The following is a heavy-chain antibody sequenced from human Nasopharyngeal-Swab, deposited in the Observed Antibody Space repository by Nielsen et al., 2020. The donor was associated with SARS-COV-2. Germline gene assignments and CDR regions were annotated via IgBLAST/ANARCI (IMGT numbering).Heavy chain of an antibody. Sequence: GESLKISCAASGITFSSYAMSWVRQAPGKGLEWVSTISGSGGSTYYADSVKGRFTISRDNSENTPSLQMNSLRAEDTALYYCAKGTDSDYDFWSGYPTTLDSWGQGTLVTVSS. V-gene: IGHV3-23*01. CDR3: AKGTDSDYDFWSGYPTTLDS. J-gene: IGHJ4*02. CDR2: ISGSGGST. CDR1: GITFSSYA. D-gene: IGHD3-3*01.